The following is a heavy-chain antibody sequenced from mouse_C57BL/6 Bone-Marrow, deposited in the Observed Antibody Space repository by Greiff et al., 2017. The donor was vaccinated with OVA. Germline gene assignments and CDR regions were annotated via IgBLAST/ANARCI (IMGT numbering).Heavy chain of an antibody. J-gene: IGHJ2*01. D-gene: IGHD2-4*01. V-gene: IGHV1-50*01. CDR2: IDPSDSYT. CDR1: GYTFTSYW. Sequence: QVQLKQPGAELVKPGASVKLSCKASGYTFTSYWMQWVKQRPGQGLEWIGEIDPSDSYTNYNQKFKGKATLTVDTSSSTAYMQLSSLTSEDSAVYYCARGGIYYDYLYYFDYWGQGTTLTVSS. CDR3: ARGGIYYDYLYYFDY.